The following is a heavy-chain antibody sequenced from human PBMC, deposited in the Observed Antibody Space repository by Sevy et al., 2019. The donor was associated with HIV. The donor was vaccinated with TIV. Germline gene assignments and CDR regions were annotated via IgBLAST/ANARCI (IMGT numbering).Heavy chain of an antibody. V-gene: IGHV3-9*01. CDR1: GFNFDDHA. CDR2: VSWNSGSK. CDR3: AKDIGSSGWYGGLDY. Sequence: SLKISCVASGFNFDDHAMHWVRQAPGKGLEWVSGVSWNSGSKEYADSVKGRFTISRDNAKKSLFLQMNSLRAQDTAFYYCAKDIGSSGWYGGLDYWGQGTLVTVSS. D-gene: IGHD6-19*01. J-gene: IGHJ4*02.